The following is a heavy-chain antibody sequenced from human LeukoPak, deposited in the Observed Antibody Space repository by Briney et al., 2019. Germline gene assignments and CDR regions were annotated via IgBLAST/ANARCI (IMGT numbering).Heavy chain of an antibody. CDR3: ARDQYDTWSRRGNFDS. V-gene: IGHV3-7*03. CDR1: GFTFGKYW. J-gene: IGHJ4*02. CDR2: IKLDGSEK. D-gene: IGHD3-3*01. Sequence: GGSLRLSCVASGFTFGKYWMSWVRQAPGKGLEWVANIKLDGSEKNYVDPVKGRFTISRDSTKNSLYLQMNSLRAEDTAVFYCARDQYDTWSRRGNFDSWGQGTLVIVSS.